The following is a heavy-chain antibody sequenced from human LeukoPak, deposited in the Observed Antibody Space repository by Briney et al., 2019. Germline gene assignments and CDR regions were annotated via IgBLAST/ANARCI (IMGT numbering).Heavy chain of an antibody. CDR2: IKEEGRTT. V-gene: IGHV3-7*04. Sequence: PGRSLRLSCAASGFSFSSFWMSWVRQAPGKGLEWVADIKEEGRTTYYVDSVKGRFTISRDNAKNTLYLQMNSLRAEDTAVYYCARDSPAGTSWRSEPTFDFWGQGTLVTVTS. J-gene: IGHJ4*02. D-gene: IGHD2-2*01. CDR3: ARDSPAGTSWRSEPTFDF. CDR1: GFSFSSFW.